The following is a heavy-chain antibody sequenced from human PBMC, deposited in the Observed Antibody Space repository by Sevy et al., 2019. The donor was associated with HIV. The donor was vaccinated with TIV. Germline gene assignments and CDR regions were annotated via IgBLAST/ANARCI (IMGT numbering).Heavy chain of an antibody. J-gene: IGHJ2*01. CDR2: ISGSGGST. Sequence: GGSLRLSCAASGFTFSSYAMSWVRQAPGKGLEWVSAISGSGGSTYYADSVKGRFTISRDNSKNTLYLQMNSLRAEDTAVYYCAKPPYNGGDEDWYFDLWGRGTLVTVSS. CDR3: AKPPYNGGDEDWYFDL. CDR1: GFTFSSYA. D-gene: IGHD2-21*02. V-gene: IGHV3-23*01.